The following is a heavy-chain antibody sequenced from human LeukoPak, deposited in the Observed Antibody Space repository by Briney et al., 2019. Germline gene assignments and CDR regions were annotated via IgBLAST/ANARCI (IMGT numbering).Heavy chain of an antibody. Sequence: ASVKVSCKASGYTFTGYYMHWVRQAPGQGLEWMGWINPNSGGKNYAQKFQGRVTMTRDTSISTAYMELSRLRSDDTAVYYCARVRYGSGSLEVGFDYWGQGTLVTVSS. D-gene: IGHD3-10*01. CDR1: GYTFTGYY. V-gene: IGHV1-2*02. CDR2: INPNSGGK. CDR3: ARVRYGSGSLEVGFDY. J-gene: IGHJ4*02.